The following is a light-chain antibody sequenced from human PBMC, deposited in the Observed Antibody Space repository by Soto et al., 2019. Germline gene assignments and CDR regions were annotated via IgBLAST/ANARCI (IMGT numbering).Light chain of an antibody. CDR2: GAS. CDR3: QQGFT. CDR1: QSVSSSY. Sequence: EIVLTQSPGTLSLSPGERATLSCRASQSVSSSYLAWYQQKPGQAPRLLIYGASSRATGIPDRFSGSGSGTDFPLTISGLEPEDFAVYYCQQGFTFGPGTKVDIK. V-gene: IGKV3-20*01. J-gene: IGKJ3*01.